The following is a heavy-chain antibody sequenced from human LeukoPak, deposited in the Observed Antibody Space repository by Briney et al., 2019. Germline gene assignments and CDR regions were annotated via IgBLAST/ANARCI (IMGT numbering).Heavy chain of an antibody. J-gene: IGHJ4*02. CDR3: AADLGDCSGGNCYSRSGFDC. CDR1: RLTFANTW. CDR2: IKAKIEVEAT. D-gene: IGHD2-15*01. Sequence: GGSLRLSCEASRLTFANTWMNWVRQAPGKGLEWVGRIKAKIEVEATDYAAPVKGRFTISKDDSKNILYLEMNNLKTEDTAVYYCAADLGDCSGGNCYSRSGFDCWGQGTLVTVSS. V-gene: IGHV3-15*07.